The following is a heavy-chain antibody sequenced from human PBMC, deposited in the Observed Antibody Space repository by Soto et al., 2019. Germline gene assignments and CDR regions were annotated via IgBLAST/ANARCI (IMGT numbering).Heavy chain of an antibody. D-gene: IGHD6-19*01. CDR1: GYTFASYG. J-gene: IGHJ6*03. CDR2: ISAYNGHT. Sequence: QVQLVQSGAEVKEPGASVKVSCKTSGYTFASYGISWVRQAPGQGLEWVGWISAYNGHTKFAQKVQGRVTLTTDTPTSTAYMELRSLSSDDTAIYYCARRLAVASCTDSNYYYYYMDVWGKGTTVTVSS. V-gene: IGHV1-18*01. CDR3: ARRLAVASCTDSNYYYYYMDV.